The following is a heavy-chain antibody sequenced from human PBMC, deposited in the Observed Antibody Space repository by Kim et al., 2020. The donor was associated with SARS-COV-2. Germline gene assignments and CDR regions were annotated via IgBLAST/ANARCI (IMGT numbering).Heavy chain of an antibody. J-gene: IGHJ6*01. CDR2: IYYSGST. D-gene: IGHD3-16*02. V-gene: IGHV4-59*01. CDR1: GGSISSYY. CDR3: ARDGGLRLRFVELLLRYY. Sequence: SETLSLTCTASGGSISSYYWSWIRQPPGKGLEWIGYIYYSGSTNYNPSLKSRVTISADTSKNQFSLKLSSVTAADTAVSYCARDGGLRLRFVELLLRYY.